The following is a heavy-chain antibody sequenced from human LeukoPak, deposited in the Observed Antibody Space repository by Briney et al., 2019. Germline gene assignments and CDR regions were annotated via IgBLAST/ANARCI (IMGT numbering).Heavy chain of an antibody. CDR2: ISYDGSNK. J-gene: IGHJ3*02. CDR3: AKSQGHIVVVPDNAFDI. Sequence: PGRSLRLSCAASGFTFSSYAMHWVRQAPGKGLEWVAVISYDGSNKYYADSVKGRFTISRDNSKNTLYLQMNSLRAEDTAVYYCAKSQGHIVVVPDNAFDIWGQGTMVTVSS. CDR1: GFTFSSYA. V-gene: IGHV3-30-3*02. D-gene: IGHD2-2*01.